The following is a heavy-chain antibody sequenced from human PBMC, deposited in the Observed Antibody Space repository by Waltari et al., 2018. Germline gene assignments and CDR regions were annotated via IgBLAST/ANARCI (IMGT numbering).Heavy chain of an antibody. D-gene: IGHD2-15*01. Sequence: EVQLVGSGGGRVKPGGSLRLSCAYSGFPFSSYTMNGVRQAPGKGLDWVSSISSGSSYIYYADSVKGRFTISRDNAKNSLYLQMNSLRVEDTAVYYCAREWGVMVGTAGFYFDYWGQGALVTVSS. CDR2: ISSGSSYI. V-gene: IGHV3-21*01. CDR3: AREWGVMVGTAGFYFDY. J-gene: IGHJ4*02. CDR1: GFPFSSYT.